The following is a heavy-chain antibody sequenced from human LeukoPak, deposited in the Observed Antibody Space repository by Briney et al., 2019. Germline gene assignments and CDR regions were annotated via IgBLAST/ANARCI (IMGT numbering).Heavy chain of an antibody. D-gene: IGHD6-19*01. J-gene: IGHJ4*02. Sequence: ASVKVSCTASGYTFTSYGISWVRQAPGQGLEWMGWISGYNVNKNYAQKLQGRVTMTTGTSTSTAYMELRSLRSDDTAVYYCARDLVDGSGRLGAFDYWGQGTLVTVSS. CDR1: GYTFTSYG. CDR3: ARDLVDGSGRLGAFDY. CDR2: ISGYNVNK. V-gene: IGHV1-18*01.